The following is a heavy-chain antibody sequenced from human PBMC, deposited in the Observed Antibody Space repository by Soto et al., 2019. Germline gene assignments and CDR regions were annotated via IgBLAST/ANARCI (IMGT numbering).Heavy chain of an antibody. CDR2: FFTGGST. CDR3: VRERRGLGIGFDH. D-gene: IGHD6-19*01. V-gene: IGHV3-53*01. J-gene: IGHJ4*02. Sequence: GGSLRLSCAAAGFNVSDNYMGWVRQAPGKGLEWVSSFFTGGSTDYADSVKGRFTISRDDSKNTVYLQTDSLRAEDTAVYFCVRERRGLGIGFDHWGQGTLVTVSS. CDR1: GFNVSDNY.